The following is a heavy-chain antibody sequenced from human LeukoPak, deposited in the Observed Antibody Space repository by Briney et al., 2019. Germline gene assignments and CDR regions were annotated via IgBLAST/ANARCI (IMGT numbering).Heavy chain of an antibody. V-gene: IGHV3-23*01. D-gene: IGHD5-24*01. CDR2: ITRSGDST. CDR1: GFTFSNYA. J-gene: IGHJ4*02. CDR3: AKRSDAYRVFDY. Sequence: GGSLRLSCAASGFTFSNYAMSWVRQAPGKGLEWVSAITRSGDSTYYADSVKGRFTISRDNYKNTLSLQMNSLRVEDTAVYYCAKRSDAYRVFDYWGQGTLVTVSS.